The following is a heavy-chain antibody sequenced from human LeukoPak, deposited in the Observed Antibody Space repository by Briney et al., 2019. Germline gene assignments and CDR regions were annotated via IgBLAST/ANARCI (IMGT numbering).Heavy chain of an antibody. CDR3: ARGYYYDSSGYPGY. V-gene: IGHV3-53*01. D-gene: IGHD3-22*01. CDR2: IYSGGST. Sequence: GGSPRLSCAASGFTVSSNYMSWVRQAPGKGLEWVSVIYSGGSTYYADSVKGRFTISRDNSKNTLYLQMNSLRAEDTAVYYCARGYYYDSSGYPGYWGQGTLVTVSS. CDR1: GFTVSSNY. J-gene: IGHJ4*02.